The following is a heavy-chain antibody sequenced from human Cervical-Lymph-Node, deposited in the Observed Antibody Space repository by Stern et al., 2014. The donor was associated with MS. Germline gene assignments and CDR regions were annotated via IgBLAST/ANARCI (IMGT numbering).Heavy chain of an antibody. D-gene: IGHD2-15*01. V-gene: IGHV5-51*01. J-gene: IGHJ3*02. CDR1: GYSFTTYW. Sequence: EVQLVQSGAEVKKPGESLKISCKSSGYSFTTYWIAWVRQMPGKGLEWMGIIHPVDSDTRYSPSFQGQVTISVDTSTSAAYLQWSSLKASDTAMYYCARLGGELPNGGDAFDIWGQGAMVTVSS. CDR3: ARLGGELPNGGDAFDI. CDR2: IHPVDSDT.